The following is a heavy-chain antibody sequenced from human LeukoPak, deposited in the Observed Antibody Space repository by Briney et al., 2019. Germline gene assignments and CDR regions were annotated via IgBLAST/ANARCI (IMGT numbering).Heavy chain of an antibody. Sequence: GRSLRLSCAASGITFSTYAMHWVRQAPGKGLEWVTVISYDGSNKQYADSVKGRFTISRENPKNTLYLQMNSLKPEDTAVYSCVGQNYDVLTGYAPLDLWGQGTLVTVSS. CDR3: VGQNYDVLTGYAPLDL. CDR1: GITFSTYA. V-gene: IGHV3-30-3*01. D-gene: IGHD3-9*01. CDR2: ISYDGSNK. J-gene: IGHJ5*02.